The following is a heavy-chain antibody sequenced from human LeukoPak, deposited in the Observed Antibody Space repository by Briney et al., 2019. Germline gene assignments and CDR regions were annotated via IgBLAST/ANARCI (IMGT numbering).Heavy chain of an antibody. V-gene: IGHV4-59*01. J-gene: IGHJ5*02. CDR2: IYYSGST. CDR1: GGSISSYY. D-gene: IGHD3-3*01. Sequence: SETLSLTCTVSGGSISSYYWSWIRQPPGKGLEWIGYIYYSGSTNYNPSLKSRVTISVDTSKNQFSLKLSSVTAADTAVYYCARATYYDFWSGYHHNWFDPWGQGTLVTVSS. CDR3: ARATYYDFWSGYHHNWFDP.